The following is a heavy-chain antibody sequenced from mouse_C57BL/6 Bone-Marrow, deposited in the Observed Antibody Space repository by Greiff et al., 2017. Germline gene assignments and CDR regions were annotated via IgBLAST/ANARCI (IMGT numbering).Heavy chain of an antibody. D-gene: IGHD1-1*01. CDR1: GFNIKDDY. J-gene: IGHJ4*01. CDR2: IDPENGDT. Sequence: VQLQQSGAELVRPGASVKLSCTASGFNIKDDYMHWVKQRPEQGLEWIGWIDPENGDTEYASKFQGKATITAATSSNTAYLQLSSLTSEDAAVYYCKGSSYAMDYWGQGTSVTVSS. V-gene: IGHV14-4*01. CDR3: KGSSYAMDY.